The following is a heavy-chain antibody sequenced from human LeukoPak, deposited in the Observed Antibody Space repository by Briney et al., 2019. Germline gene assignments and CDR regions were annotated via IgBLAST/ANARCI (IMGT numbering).Heavy chain of an antibody. CDR3: AREGYYGSGSPPSLYFDY. CDR1: GFTFSSYG. D-gene: IGHD3-10*01. V-gene: IGHV3-33*01. CDR2: IWYDGSNK. Sequence: PGGSLRLSCAASGFTFSSYGMHWVRQAPGKGLEWVAVIWYDGSNKYYTDSVKGRFTISRDNPKNTLYLQMNSLRAEDTAVYYCAREGYYGSGSPPSLYFDYWGQGTLVTVPS. J-gene: IGHJ4*02.